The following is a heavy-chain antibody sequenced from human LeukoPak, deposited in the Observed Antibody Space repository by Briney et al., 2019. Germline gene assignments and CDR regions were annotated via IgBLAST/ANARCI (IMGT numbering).Heavy chain of an antibody. J-gene: IGHJ3*02. CDR2: MNPNSGNT. D-gene: IGHD3-22*01. CDR1: GYTFTSYD. Sequence: ASVKVSCKASGYTFTSYDINWVRQATGQGLEWMGWMNPNSGNTGYAQKFQGRVTITRNTSISTAYMELSSLRSEDTAVYYCATLFNYYDSSGYYYGSKSDAFDIWGQGTMVTVSS. V-gene: IGHV1-8*03. CDR3: ATLFNYYDSSGYYYGSKSDAFDI.